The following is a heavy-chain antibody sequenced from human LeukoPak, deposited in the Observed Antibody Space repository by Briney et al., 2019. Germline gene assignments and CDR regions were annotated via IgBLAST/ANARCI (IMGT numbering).Heavy chain of an antibody. V-gene: IGHV4-59*08. J-gene: IGHJ2*01. CDR1: GGSISSYY. D-gene: IGHD6-25*01. Sequence: PSETLSLTCTVSGGSISSYYWSWIRQPPGKGLEWIGYISYSGNTNYNPSLKSRVTISVDTSKNQFSLKLSSVTAADTAVYYCARQGGGFWYFDLWGRGALVTVSS. CDR2: ISYSGNT. CDR3: ARQGGGFWYFDL.